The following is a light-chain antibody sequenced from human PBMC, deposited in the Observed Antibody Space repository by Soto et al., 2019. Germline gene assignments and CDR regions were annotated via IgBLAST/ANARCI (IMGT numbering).Light chain of an antibody. J-gene: IGKJ1*01. CDR3: QQYQSYSRT. CDR1: QSISSW. Sequence: DIQMTQSPSTLSASVGDRVTITCRASQSISSWLAWYQRKPGKAPKLLIYDASSLESGVPSRFSGSGSGTEFTLTISSLKPDDFATYYCQQYQSYSRTFGQGTKVDI. V-gene: IGKV1-5*01. CDR2: DAS.